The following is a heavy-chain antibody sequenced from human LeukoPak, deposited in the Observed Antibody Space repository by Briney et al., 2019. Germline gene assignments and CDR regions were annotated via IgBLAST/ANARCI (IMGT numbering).Heavy chain of an antibody. CDR2: IYYSGST. V-gene: IGHV4-59*08. J-gene: IGHJ4*02. Sequence: KPSETLSLTCTVSGGSISSYYWSWIRQPPGKGLEWIGYIYYSGSTNYNPSLKSRVTISVDTSKNQFSLKLSSVTAADTAVYYCARHLGYYDSSGYSHFDYWGQGTLVTVSS. CDR1: GGSISSYY. CDR3: ARHLGYYDSSGYSHFDY. D-gene: IGHD3-22*01.